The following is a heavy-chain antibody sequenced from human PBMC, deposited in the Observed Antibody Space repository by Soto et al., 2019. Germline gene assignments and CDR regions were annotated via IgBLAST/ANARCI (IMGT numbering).Heavy chain of an antibody. CDR1: RLTFSGYW. Sequence: EEPLVESGGGLVQPGGSLRLSCGASRLTFSGYWMSWVRQAPGKGLEWVANIKHHGSEEHYVDSVKGRFTISRDDAKNSLYLQMNTRRGDDTAVYHWGRDWDGWCKGTTVTCSS. V-gene: IGHV3-7*01. J-gene: IGHJ6*04. CDR2: IKHHGSEE. CDR3: GRDWDG.